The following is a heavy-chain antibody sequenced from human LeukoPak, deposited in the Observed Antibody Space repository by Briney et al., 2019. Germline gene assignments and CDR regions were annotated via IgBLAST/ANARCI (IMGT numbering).Heavy chain of an antibody. D-gene: IGHD5-12*01. J-gene: IGHJ4*02. V-gene: IGHV4-38-2*02. CDR1: GYSISSGYY. CDR2: IYHSGST. CDR3: ARYSGYDKNFDY. Sequence: PSETLSLTCTVSGYSISSGYYWGWIRQPPGKGLEWIGSIYHSGSTYYNPSLKSRVTISVDTSKNQFSLKLSSVTAADTAVYYCARYSGYDKNFDYWGQGTLVTVSS.